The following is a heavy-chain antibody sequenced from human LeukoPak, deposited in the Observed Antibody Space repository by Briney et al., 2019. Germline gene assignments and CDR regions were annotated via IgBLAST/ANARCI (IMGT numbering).Heavy chain of an antibody. CDR3: ARVVTDLGIHN. CDR2: IYYSGST. V-gene: IGHV4-30-4*01. Sequence: SQTLSLTCTVSGGSINSGDYYWSWIGQPPGKGLEWIGFIYYSGSTYNNPSLKSRVTISVDTSKNQFSLRLSSVTAADTAMYYCARVVTDLGIHNWGQGTLVTVSS. J-gene: IGHJ4*02. D-gene: IGHD1-26*01. CDR1: GGSINSGDYY.